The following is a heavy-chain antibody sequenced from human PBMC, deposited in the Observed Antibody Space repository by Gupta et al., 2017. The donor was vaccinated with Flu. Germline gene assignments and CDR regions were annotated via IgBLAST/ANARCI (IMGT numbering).Heavy chain of an antibody. V-gene: IGHV3-23*01. CDR3: AKEGQQLLLYYLDS. CDR1: GFTFSKFA. Sequence: EVQLLDSGGGLVQPGGSLRLYCAASGFTFSKFAMSWVRQAPGKGLEWVSGISDSGGSRYYADSVKGRFSISRDNSKNTVYLQMNSLRVEDTAVYYCAKEGQQLLLYYLDSWGQGTLVTVSS. J-gene: IGHJ4*02. CDR2: ISDSGGSR. D-gene: IGHD2-8*01.